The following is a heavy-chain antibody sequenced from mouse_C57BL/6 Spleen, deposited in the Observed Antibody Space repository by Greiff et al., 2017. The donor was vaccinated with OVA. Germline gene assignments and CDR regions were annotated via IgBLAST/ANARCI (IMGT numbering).Heavy chain of an antibody. CDR2: INPNNGGT. D-gene: IGHD1-1*01. CDR3: AYGSGAMDY. J-gene: IGHJ4*01. CDR1: GYTFTDYY. Sequence: EVQLQQSGPELVKPGASVKISCKASGYTFTDYYMNWVKQSHGKSLEWIGDINPNNGGTSYNQKFKGKATLTVDKSSSTAYMELRSLTSEDSAVYYCAYGSGAMDYWGQGTSVTVSS. V-gene: IGHV1-26*01.